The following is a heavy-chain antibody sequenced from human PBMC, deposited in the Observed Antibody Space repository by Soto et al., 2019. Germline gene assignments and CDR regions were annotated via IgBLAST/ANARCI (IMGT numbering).Heavy chain of an antibody. D-gene: IGHD3-22*01. CDR3: ARGYYYDSSGYYSNAYYFDY. CDR1: GGTFSSYA. J-gene: IGHJ4*02. V-gene: IGHV1-69*01. Sequence: QVQRVQSGAEVKKPGSSVKVSCKASGGTFSSYAISWVRQAPGQGLEWMGGIIPLFGTATYAQKFQGRVTITADESTSTAYMELSSLRSEDTAVYYCARGYYYDSSGYYSNAYYFDYWGQGTLVTVSS. CDR2: IIPLFGTA.